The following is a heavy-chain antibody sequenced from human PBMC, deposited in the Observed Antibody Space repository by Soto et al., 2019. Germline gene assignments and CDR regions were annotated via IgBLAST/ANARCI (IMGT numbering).Heavy chain of an antibody. V-gene: IGHV4-31*03. Sequence: QVQLQESGPGLVKPSQTLSLTCTVSGGSISSGGYYWSWIRQHPGKGLEWIGYIYYSGSTYYNPSLKSRVTISVDTSKNQFSLKLSSVTAADTAVYYCARGIWFGDTQNWFDPWGQGTLVTVSS. D-gene: IGHD3-10*01. CDR1: GGSISSGGYY. J-gene: IGHJ5*02. CDR2: IYYSGST. CDR3: ARGIWFGDTQNWFDP.